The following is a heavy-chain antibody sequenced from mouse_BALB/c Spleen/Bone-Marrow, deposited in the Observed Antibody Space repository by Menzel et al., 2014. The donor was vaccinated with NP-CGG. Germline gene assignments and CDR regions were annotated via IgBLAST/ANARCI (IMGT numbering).Heavy chain of an antibody. V-gene: IGHV1-69*02. D-gene: IGHD2-3*01. Sequence: QVHVKQSGAELVKPGAPVKLSCKASGYTFTSYWMNWVKQRPGRGLEWIGRIDPSDSETHYNQKFKDKATLTVDKSSSTAYIQDSSLTSEDSAVYHCARALGDGYYYAMDYWGQGTSVTVSS. J-gene: IGHJ4*01. CDR1: GYTFTSYW. CDR2: IDPSDSET. CDR3: ARALGDGYYYAMDY.